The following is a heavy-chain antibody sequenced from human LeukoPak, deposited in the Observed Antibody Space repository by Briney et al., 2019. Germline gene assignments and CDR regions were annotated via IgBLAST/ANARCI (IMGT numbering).Heavy chain of an antibody. V-gene: IGHV3-23*01. D-gene: IGHD1-1*01. CDR3: ATTKEARRYFDY. CDR2: ISTSGANT. J-gene: IGHJ4*02. CDR1: GFIFSSYA. Sequence: PGGSLRLSCAGSGFIFSSYALSWVRQAPGKGLEWVSAISTSGANTYCADSVRGRFTISRDNSKNTLYLQMNTLRAEDTAVYYCATTKEARRYFDYWGQGTLVTVSS.